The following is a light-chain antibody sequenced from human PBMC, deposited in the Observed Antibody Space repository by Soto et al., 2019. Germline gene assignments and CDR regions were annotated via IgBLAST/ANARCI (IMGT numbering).Light chain of an antibody. V-gene: IGLV2-23*02. CDR2: DVT. Sequence: QSGLTHPASPAGSPGQAIPISCTGNNNDVGTYNLVSWYQHHPGKAPKLMIYDVTKRPSGVSNRFSGSKSGNTASLTISGLQAEDEANYYCCSYAGSSTVYVFGTGTKVTVL. CDR3: CSYAGSSTVYV. CDR1: NNDVGTYNL. J-gene: IGLJ1*01.